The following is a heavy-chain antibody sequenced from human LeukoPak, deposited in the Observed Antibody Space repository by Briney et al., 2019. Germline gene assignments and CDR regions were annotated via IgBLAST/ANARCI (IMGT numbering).Heavy chain of an antibody. CDR3: ARALLTGTVTIFWSYYYYGMDV. D-gene: IGHD3-3*01. CDR2: FDPEDGET. J-gene: IGHJ6*02. V-gene: IGHV1-24*01. Sequence: ASVKVSCKVSGYTLTELSMHWVRQAPGKGLEWMGGFDPEDGETIYAQKFQGRVTMTEDTSTDTAYMELSSLRSEDTAVYYCARALLTGTVTIFWSYYYYGMDVWGQGTTVTVSS. CDR1: GYTLTELS.